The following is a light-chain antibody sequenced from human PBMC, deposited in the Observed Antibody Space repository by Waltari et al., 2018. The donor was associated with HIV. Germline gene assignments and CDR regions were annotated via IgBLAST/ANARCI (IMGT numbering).Light chain of an antibody. V-gene: IGLV1-47*01. CDR2: RNN. CDR1: SSNLGSNY. J-gene: IGLJ2*01. Sequence: QSVLTQPPSASGTPGQRVTISCSGSSSNLGSNYVYWYQQHPGTAPKLLIYRNNQRPSGVPDRFSGSKSGTSASLAISGLRSEDEADYYCATWDDSLSVVVFGGGTKLTVL. CDR3: ATWDDSLSVVV.